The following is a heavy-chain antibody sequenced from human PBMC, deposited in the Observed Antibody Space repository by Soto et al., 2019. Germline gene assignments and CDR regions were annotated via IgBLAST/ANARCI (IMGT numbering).Heavy chain of an antibody. Sequence: SETLSLTCAVYGGSFSGYYWSWIRQPPGKGLEWIGEINHSGSTNYNPSLKSRVTISVDTSKNQFSLKLSSVTAADTAVYYCASRLYVVVPADDLDDAFDIWGQGTMVTVSS. CDR2: INHSGST. D-gene: IGHD2-2*01. V-gene: IGHV4-34*01. CDR3: ASRLYVVVPADDLDDAFDI. CDR1: GGSFSGYY. J-gene: IGHJ3*02.